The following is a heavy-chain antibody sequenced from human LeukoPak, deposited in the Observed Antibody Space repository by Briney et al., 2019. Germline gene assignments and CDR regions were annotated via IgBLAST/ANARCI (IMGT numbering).Heavy chain of an antibody. Sequence: PGGSLRLSCAASGFTFSSYSMNWVRQAPGKGLEWVSSISSSSSYIYYADSVKGRFTISRDNAKNSLYLQMSGLRAEDTAVYYCARAPSNRDWYFDLWGRGTLVTVSS. CDR1: GFTFSSYS. CDR2: ISSSSSYI. J-gene: IGHJ2*01. CDR3: ARAPSNRDWYFDL. V-gene: IGHV3-21*01. D-gene: IGHD1-14*01.